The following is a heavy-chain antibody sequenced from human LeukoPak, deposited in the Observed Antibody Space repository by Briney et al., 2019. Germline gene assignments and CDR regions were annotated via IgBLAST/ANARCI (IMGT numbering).Heavy chain of an antibody. D-gene: IGHD4-23*01. CDR2: ISPNSGGT. CDR1: GYTFTGYC. CDR3: ARENEGYGDNSDAFYI. J-gene: IGHJ3*02. V-gene: IGHV1-2*02. Sequence: ASVKVSCKASGYTFTGYCVHWVRQAPGQGLEWMGWISPNSGGTHYAQKFQGRVTMTRDTSITTTYLDLSSLRSDDTAVYYCARENEGYGDNSDAFYIWGPRTKV.